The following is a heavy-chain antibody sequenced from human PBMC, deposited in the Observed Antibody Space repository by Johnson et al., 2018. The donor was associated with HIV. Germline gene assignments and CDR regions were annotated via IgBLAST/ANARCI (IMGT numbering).Heavy chain of an antibody. CDR3: ARDGVYSSPWDAFDI. Sequence: VQLVESGGVVVQPGGSLRLSCAASGFTFLDYTMHWVRQAPGKGLEWVSLISWDGDSTYYANSVKGRFTISRDNSENSLYLQIDSLRAEDTAMYYCARDGVYSSPWDAFDIWGQGTMVTVSS. CDR1: GFTFLDYT. CDR2: ISWDGDST. V-gene: IGHV3-43*01. D-gene: IGHD6-13*01. J-gene: IGHJ3*02.